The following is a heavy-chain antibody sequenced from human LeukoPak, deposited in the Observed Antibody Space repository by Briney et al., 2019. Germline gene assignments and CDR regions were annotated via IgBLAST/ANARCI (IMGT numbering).Heavy chain of an antibody. V-gene: IGHV4-59*01. CDR1: GASIRSSF. D-gene: IGHD6-25*01. CDR2: LSMRGTT. Sequence: SETLSLTCTVSGASIRSSFWNWIRQPPGRGLEWIGYLSMRGTTNYNPSLKSRVTISVHTSKNQFSLNLSSVTAADTAMYYCARDPDAAYYFDYWSQGTLVTVSS. J-gene: IGHJ4*02. CDR3: ARDPDAAYYFDY.